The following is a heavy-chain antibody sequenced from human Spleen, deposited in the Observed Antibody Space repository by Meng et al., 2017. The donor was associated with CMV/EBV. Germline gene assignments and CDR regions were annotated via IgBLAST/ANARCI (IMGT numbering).Heavy chain of an antibody. V-gene: IGHV3-11*01. J-gene: IGHJ1*01. CDR2: TSSGGSTI. Sequence: TFSDYYMSWIRLAPGTGLEWLASTSSGGSTIFYADSVKGRFTISRDNAKKSLYLQMNSLRDEDTALYYCVKDDWDIAVVPSAIYFQHWGQGTLVTVSS. CDR1: TFSDYY. CDR3: VKDDWDIAVVPSAIYFQH. D-gene: IGHD2-2*01.